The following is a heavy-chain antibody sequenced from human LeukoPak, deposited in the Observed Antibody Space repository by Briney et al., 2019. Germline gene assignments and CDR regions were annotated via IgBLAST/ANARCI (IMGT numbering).Heavy chain of an antibody. Sequence: GGSLRLSCAVSRFAFSNYGMSWVRQAPGKGLEWVSAISGSGGSTYYADSVKGRFTISRDNSKNTLYLQMNSLRAEDTALYYCAKSSYYETSGSYREYYFDYWGQGALVTVSS. J-gene: IGHJ4*02. V-gene: IGHV3-23*01. CDR2: ISGSGGST. CDR1: RFAFSNYG. D-gene: IGHD3-22*01. CDR3: AKSSYYETSGSYREYYFDY.